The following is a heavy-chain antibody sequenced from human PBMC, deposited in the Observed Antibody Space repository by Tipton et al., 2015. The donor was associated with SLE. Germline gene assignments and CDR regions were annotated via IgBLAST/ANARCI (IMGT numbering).Heavy chain of an antibody. D-gene: IGHD6-19*01. CDR1: GFTFSSYW. CDR3: ARDFLGGDSSGWYWFDP. J-gene: IGHJ5*02. CDR2: IKQDGSEK. V-gene: IGHV3-7*01. Sequence: GSLRLSCAASGFTFSSYWMSWVRQAPGKGLEWVANIKQDGSEKYYVDSVKGRFTISRDNAKNSLYLQMNSLRAEDTAVYYCARDFLGGDSSGWYWFDPWGQGTLVTVSS.